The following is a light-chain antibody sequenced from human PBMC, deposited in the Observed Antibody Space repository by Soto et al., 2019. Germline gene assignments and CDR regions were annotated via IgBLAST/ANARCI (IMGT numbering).Light chain of an antibody. CDR2: EVT. V-gene: IGLV2-14*01. Sequence: QSALTQPASVSGSPGQSITISCIGTNSDVGSYNFVSWYQQHPGKAPQLLIYEVTNRPSGISNRFSGSKSGYTASLTISGLQAEDESDYYCSSYTTGSTWVFGGGTKLTVL. J-gene: IGLJ3*02. CDR1: NSDVGSYNF. CDR3: SSYTTGSTWV.